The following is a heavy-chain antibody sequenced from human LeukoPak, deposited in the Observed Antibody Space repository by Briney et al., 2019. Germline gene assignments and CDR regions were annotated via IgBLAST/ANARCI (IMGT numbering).Heavy chain of an antibody. Sequence: GGSLRLSCAASGLSFSNYAMYWVRQAPGKGLEWVSAIGGTGGNIFYRDSVKGRFTISRDNCKNTLYLHMNSLRAEDTAIYFCVRDNYSYRLDVWGQGTLVTVSS. V-gene: IGHV3-23*01. CDR1: GLSFSNYA. D-gene: IGHD2-21*01. CDR3: VRDNYSYRLDV. J-gene: IGHJ4*02. CDR2: IGGTGGNI.